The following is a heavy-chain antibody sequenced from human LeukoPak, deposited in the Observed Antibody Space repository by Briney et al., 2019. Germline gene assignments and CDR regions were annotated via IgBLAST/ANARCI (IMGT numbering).Heavy chain of an antibody. D-gene: IGHD6-13*01. V-gene: IGHV1-3*01. Sequence: ASVKVSCKASGYTFTSYAMHWVRQAPGQRLEWMGWINAGNGNTKYSQKFQGRVTTTRDTSASTAYMELSSLRSEDTAVYYCARGPRIAAAGTTFDHWGQGTLVTVSS. CDR2: INAGNGNT. CDR1: GYTFTSYA. CDR3: ARGPRIAAAGTTFDH. J-gene: IGHJ4*02.